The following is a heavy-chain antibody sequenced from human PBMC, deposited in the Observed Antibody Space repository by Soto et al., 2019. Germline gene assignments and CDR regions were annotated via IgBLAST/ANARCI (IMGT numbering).Heavy chain of an antibody. CDR2: SYYSGST. D-gene: IGHD3-22*01. Sequence: QVQLQESGPGLVKPSETLSLTCTVSGGSISSYYWSWIRQPPGKGLEWIGYSYYSGSTNYNPSLKSRVTISVDTSKNQVSLKLSSVTAADTAVYYCARLKGSSGYYYVGIDYWGQGTLVTVSS. CDR1: GGSISSYY. CDR3: ARLKGSSGYYYVGIDY. V-gene: IGHV4-59*01. J-gene: IGHJ4*02.